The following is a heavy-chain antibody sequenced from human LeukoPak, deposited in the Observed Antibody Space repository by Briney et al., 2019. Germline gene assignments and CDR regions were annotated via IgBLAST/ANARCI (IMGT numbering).Heavy chain of an antibody. V-gene: IGHV3-30*18. CDR1: GYILSSYG. CDR2: ISYDGNNK. J-gene: IGHJ3*02. CDR3: ANEQGAFNI. Sequence: PGGPLSLSCAASGYILSSYGMHWLRQAPGKGLEWVAVISYDGNNKYHVDSVKGRFTISRDNSKNTLYLQMNSLRAEDTAVYYCANEQGAFNIWGQGTMVTVSS.